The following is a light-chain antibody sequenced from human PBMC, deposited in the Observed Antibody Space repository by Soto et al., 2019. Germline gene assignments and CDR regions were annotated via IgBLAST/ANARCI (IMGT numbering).Light chain of an antibody. V-gene: IGKV3-15*01. CDR3: QQYNDWPFT. CDR1: QSVSSSY. J-gene: IGKJ3*01. Sequence: EIVLTQSPGSRSLSPGERATLSCRVSQSVSSSYLAWYQQKPGQAPRLLIYGVSTRATGIPARFSGSESGTEFTLTISSLQSEDFAVYYCQQYNDWPFTFGPGTKVDIK. CDR2: GVS.